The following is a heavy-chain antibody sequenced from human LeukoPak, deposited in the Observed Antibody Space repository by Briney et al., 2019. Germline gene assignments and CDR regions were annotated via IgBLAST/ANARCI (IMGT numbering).Heavy chain of an antibody. CDR1: GFTFSSYS. D-gene: IGHD3-10*01. V-gene: IGHV3-21*01. CDR2: ISSSIGYI. Sequence: GGSLRLSCAASGFTFSSYSMNWFRQTPGKGLEWVSSISSSIGYIYYADSVRGRFTISRDNAKNSLYLQMNSLRAEDTAVYYCARDLVRGVTHYFGMDVWGQGTTVTVSS. CDR3: ARDLVRGVTHYFGMDV. J-gene: IGHJ6*02.